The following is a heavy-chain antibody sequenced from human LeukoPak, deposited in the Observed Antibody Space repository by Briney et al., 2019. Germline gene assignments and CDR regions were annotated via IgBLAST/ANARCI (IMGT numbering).Heavy chain of an antibody. CDR1: GYSISSGYY. J-gene: IGHJ5*02. CDR3: ARDQGIAVAGSPAT. CDR2: IYHSGST. V-gene: IGHV4-38-2*02. D-gene: IGHD6-19*01. Sequence: PSETLSLTCTVSGYSISSGYYWGWIRQPPGKGLEWIGSIYHSGSTYYNPSLKSLVTISVDTSKNQFSLKLSSVTAADTAVYYCARDQGIAVAGSPATWGQGTLVTVSS.